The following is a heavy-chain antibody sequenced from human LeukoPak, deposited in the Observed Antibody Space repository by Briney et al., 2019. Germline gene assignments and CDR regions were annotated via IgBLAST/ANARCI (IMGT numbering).Heavy chain of an antibody. Sequence: GGSLRLSCVASGFSFSTFAMTWVRQAPGKGLEWVSGMIGRGTTYYADSVKGRFTLSRDSTKTTVYLQMENLRAEDTAIYYCAKDLHYNDGRWEFDPWGQGTLVIVSS. CDR1: GFSFSTFA. CDR2: MIGRGTT. D-gene: IGHD5-24*01. V-gene: IGHV3-23*05. J-gene: IGHJ5*02. CDR3: AKDLHYNDGRWEFDP.